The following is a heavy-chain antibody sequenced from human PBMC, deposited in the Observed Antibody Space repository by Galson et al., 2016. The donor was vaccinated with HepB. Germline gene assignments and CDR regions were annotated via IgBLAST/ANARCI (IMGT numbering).Heavy chain of an antibody. D-gene: IGHD2/OR15-2a*01. CDR1: GFAFNTYA. CDR2: VSGRAGST. CDR3: AKANIIMVTLGIYLDT. V-gene: IGHV3-23*01. Sequence: SLRLSCATSGFAFNTYAMNWVRQAPGKGLEWVAGVSGRAGSTYYADSVKGRFAISRDNSKNTLFLQMNGLRADDTAVYYCAKANIIMVTLGIYLDTWGPGTLVTVSS. J-gene: IGHJ5*02.